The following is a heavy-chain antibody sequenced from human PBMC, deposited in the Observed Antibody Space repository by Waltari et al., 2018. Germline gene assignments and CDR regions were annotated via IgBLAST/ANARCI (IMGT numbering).Heavy chain of an antibody. J-gene: IGHJ4*02. D-gene: IGHD3-10*01. CDR1: GFTFSSYG. CDR2: IWYDGSNK. CDR3: ARDGYGSGSLDY. V-gene: IGHV3-33*01. Sequence: QVQLVESGGGVVQPGRSLRLSCAASGFTFSSYGMHWGRQAPGKGLEWVAVIWYDGSNKYYADSVKGRFTISRDNSKNTLYLQMNSLRAEDTAVYYCARDGYGSGSLDYWGQGTLVTVSS.